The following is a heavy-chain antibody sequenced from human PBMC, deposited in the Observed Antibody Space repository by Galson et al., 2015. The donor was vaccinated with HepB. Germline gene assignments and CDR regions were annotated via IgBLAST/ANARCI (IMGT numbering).Heavy chain of an antibody. CDR3: ARAYWSGTNCYDRDSGYQGMAFDI. CDR2: IDQGGSEK. Sequence: SLRLSCAASGFGFFDYWMNWVRQAPGKGLQWVANIDQGGSEKYHVDSVQGRFTISRDNAKNSLYLQMNSLRAEDTAVYYCARAYWSGTNCYDRDSGYQGMAFDIWGRGTLVTVSS. V-gene: IGHV3-7*01. J-gene: IGHJ3*02. D-gene: IGHD2-2*01. CDR1: GFGFFDYW.